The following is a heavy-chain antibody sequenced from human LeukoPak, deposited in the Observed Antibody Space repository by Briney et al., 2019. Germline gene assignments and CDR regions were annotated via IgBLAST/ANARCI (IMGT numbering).Heavy chain of an antibody. D-gene: IGHD6-6*01. CDR1: GGSFSGYY. Sequence: SETLSLTCAVYGGSFSGYYWSWIRQPPGKGLEWIGEINHSGSTNYNPSLKSRVTISVDTSKNQFSLKLSSVTAADTAVYYCAGCLNGAARSHTWGQGTLVTVSS. CDR2: INHSGST. V-gene: IGHV4-34*01. J-gene: IGHJ4*02. CDR3: AGCLNGAARSHT.